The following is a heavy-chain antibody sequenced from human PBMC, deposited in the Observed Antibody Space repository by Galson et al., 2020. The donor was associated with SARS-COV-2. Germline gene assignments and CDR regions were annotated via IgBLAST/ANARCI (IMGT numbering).Heavy chain of an antibody. CDR3: AGVSAWFNYDILTGYYHYYYYGMDV. CDR1: GFTFSSYS. CDR2: ISSSSSTI. V-gene: IGHV3-48*02. D-gene: IGHD3-9*01. Sequence: GESLKISCAASGFTFSSYSMNWVRQAPGKGLEWVSYISSSSSTIYYADSVKGRFTISRDNAKNSLYLQMNSLRDEDTAVYYCAGVSAWFNYDILTGYYHYYYYGMDVWGQGTTVTVSS. J-gene: IGHJ6*02.